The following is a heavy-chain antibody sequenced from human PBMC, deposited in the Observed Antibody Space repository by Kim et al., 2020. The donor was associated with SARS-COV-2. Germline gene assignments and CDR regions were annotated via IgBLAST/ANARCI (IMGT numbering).Heavy chain of an antibody. Sequence: STGNYRYYADSVKGRLTISRDNAQNSLFLQINGLRAEDTAVYYCAKGAGGPWGQGTLVTVSS. CDR2: STGNYR. D-gene: IGHD6-13*01. CDR3: AKGAGGP. J-gene: IGHJ5*02. V-gene: IGHV3-21*01.